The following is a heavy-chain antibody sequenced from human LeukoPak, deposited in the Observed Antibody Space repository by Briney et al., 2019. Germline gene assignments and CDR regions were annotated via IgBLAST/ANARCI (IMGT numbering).Heavy chain of an antibody. J-gene: IGHJ5*02. CDR1: GFTFSSYA. D-gene: IGHD3-22*01. Sequence: GGSLRLSCAASGFTFSSYAMSWVRQAPGKGLEWVSGVNWNSGNIGYADSVKGRFTISRDNAEKSLYLQMNSLRPEDTALYYCAKAAPNYYDSSGYPNWFDPWGQGTLVTVSS. CDR3: AKAAPNYYDSSGYPNWFDP. CDR2: VNWNSGNI. V-gene: IGHV3-20*04.